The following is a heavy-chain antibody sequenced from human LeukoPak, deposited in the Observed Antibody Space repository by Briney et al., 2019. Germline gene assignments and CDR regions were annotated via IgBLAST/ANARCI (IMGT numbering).Heavy chain of an antibody. V-gene: IGHV4-39*01. CDR2: FYYTGNT. J-gene: IGHJ4*02. Sequence: KSSETLSLTCTVSGGLISSSSYYWGWVRQPPEKGLEWIGSFYYTGNTYYHPSLKSRVTISVDTPKNQFSLNVSSVTVADTAVYYCARTAGVAVAGSRQYFDYWGQGALVTVSS. CDR3: ARTAGVAVAGSRQYFDY. D-gene: IGHD6-19*01. CDR1: GGLISSSSYY.